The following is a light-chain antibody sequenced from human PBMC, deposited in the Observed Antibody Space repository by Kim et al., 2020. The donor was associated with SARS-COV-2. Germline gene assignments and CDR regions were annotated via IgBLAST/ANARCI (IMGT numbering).Light chain of an antibody. CDR2: DAS. CDR3: QQYGRSAA. V-gene: IGKV3-20*01. Sequence: EIVLTQSPGTLSMSPGEIATLSCRASQTVNYNYLAWYQHKPGQAPRLLIHDASSRATGIPDRFSGSGSGTDFTLTISRLEPEDVAVYYCQQYGRSAAFGQGTKVDIK. CDR1: QTVNYNY. J-gene: IGKJ1*01.